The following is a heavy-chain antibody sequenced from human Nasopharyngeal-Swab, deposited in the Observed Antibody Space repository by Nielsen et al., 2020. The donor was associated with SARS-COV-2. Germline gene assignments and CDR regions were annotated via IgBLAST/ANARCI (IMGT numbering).Heavy chain of an antibody. CDR1: GFTFSSYS. J-gene: IGHJ4*02. CDR3: ARGGSGYLSPSDY. CDR2: ISSSSSYI. Sequence: GESLKISCAASGFTFSSYSMNWVRQAPGKGLEWVSSISSSSSYIYYADSVKGRFTISRDNAKNSLYLQMNSLRAEDTAVYYCARGGSGYLSPSDYWGQGTLVTVSS. D-gene: IGHD3-22*01. V-gene: IGHV3-21*01.